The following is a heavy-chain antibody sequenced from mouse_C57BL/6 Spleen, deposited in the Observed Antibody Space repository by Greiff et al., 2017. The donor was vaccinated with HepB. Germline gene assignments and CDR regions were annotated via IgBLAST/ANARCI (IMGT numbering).Heavy chain of an antibody. CDR3: AREGGYGNYAAWFAY. CDR1: GYTFTSYW. V-gene: IGHV1-72*01. J-gene: IGHJ3*01. D-gene: IGHD2-1*01. Sequence: QVQLQQPGAELVKPGASVKLSCKASGYTFTSYWIHWLNQRPGRGLEWIGRIDPNSGGTKYNEKFKNKATLTVDKPSSTAYMPLSSLTSEDSAVYDCAREGGYGNYAAWFAYWGQGTLVTVSA. CDR2: IDPNSGGT.